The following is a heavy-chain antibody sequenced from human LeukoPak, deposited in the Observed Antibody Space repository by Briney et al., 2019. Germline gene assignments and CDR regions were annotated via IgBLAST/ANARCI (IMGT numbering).Heavy chain of an antibody. CDR1: GFAFSSYS. J-gene: IGHJ4*02. CDR2: ISSSSSTI. CDR3: ARDNIAARPFDY. D-gene: IGHD6-6*01. Sequence: TGGSLRLSCAASGFAFSSYSMNWVRQAPGKGLEWVSYISSSSSTIYYADSVKGRFTISRDNAKNSLYLQTNSLRDEDTAVYYCARDNIAARPFDYWGQGTLVTVSS. V-gene: IGHV3-48*02.